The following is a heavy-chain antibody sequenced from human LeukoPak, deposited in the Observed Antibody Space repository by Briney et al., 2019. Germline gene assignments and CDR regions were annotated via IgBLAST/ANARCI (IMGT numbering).Heavy chain of an antibody. Sequence: SETLSLTCTVSGYSISSGYCWGWIRQPPGKGLEWIGSIHYSGSTYYNPSLKSRVTISVDTSKNQFSLKLSSVTAADTAVYYCARGPPFYSGRRTVDYWGQGTLVTVSS. V-gene: IGHV4-38-2*02. CDR2: IHYSGST. J-gene: IGHJ4*02. CDR1: GYSISSGYC. CDR3: ARGPPFYSGRRTVDY. D-gene: IGHD1-26*01.